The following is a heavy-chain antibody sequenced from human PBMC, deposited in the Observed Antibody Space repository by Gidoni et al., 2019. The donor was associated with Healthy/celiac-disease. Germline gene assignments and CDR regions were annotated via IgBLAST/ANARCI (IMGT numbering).Heavy chain of an antibody. Sequence: EVQLVESGGGLVKPGGSLRLSCAAAGFTFSSYIMNWVRQAPGNGLECVSSISSSSSYIYYADSVKGRFTISRDNAKNSLYLQMNSLRAEDTAVYYCARDPHHVLLTGQGDYWGQGTLVTVSS. CDR2: ISSSSSYI. V-gene: IGHV3-21*01. D-gene: IGHD3-10*01. J-gene: IGHJ4*02. CDR1: GFTFSSYI. CDR3: ARDPHHVLLTGQGDY.